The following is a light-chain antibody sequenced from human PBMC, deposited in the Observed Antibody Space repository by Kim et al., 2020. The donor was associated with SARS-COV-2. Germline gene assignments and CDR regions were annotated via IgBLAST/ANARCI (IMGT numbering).Light chain of an antibody. CDR2: EAS. Sequence: LSLPPGARATLSCRASACVTNALAWYQQKPGRSPRLLIYEASKRAAGIPARLSGSGSGTDFTLTISRLEPGDSAVYFCQQRGSFGQGTRLELK. V-gene: IGKV3-11*01. CDR1: ACVTNA. J-gene: IGKJ5*01. CDR3: QQRGS.